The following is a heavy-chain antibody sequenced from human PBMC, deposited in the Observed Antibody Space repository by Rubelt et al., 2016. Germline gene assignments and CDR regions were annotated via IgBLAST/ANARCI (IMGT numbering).Heavy chain of an antibody. CDR3: ARAIHPAYFGDPVFYFDY. Sequence: EMQLVESGGGVVQPGGSLRLSCAASGFTFSTYWMSWVRQAPGKGLEWVANINQDGGEKYYVDSVKCRFTISRDNAKNSLYLQMNSLRAEDTAVYYCARAIHPAYFGDPVFYFDYWGQGTLVTVSS. V-gene: IGHV3-7*01. J-gene: IGHJ4*02. CDR2: INQDGGEK. D-gene: IGHD4-17*01. CDR1: GFTFSTYW.